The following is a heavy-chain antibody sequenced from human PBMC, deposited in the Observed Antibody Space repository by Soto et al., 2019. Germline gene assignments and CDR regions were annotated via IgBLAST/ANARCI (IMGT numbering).Heavy chain of an antibody. CDR1: GFTFSNAW. D-gene: IGHD3-10*01. J-gene: IGHJ4*02. CDR3: TTDLWFGELSPGY. CDR2: IKSKTDGGTT. Sequence: EVQLVESGGGLVKPGGSLRLSCAASGFTFSNAWMSWVRQAPGKGLEWVGRIKSKTDGGTTDYAAPVNGRFTISRDDSKNTLYLQMNSLKTEDTAVYYCTTDLWFGELSPGYWGQGTLVTVSS. V-gene: IGHV3-15*01.